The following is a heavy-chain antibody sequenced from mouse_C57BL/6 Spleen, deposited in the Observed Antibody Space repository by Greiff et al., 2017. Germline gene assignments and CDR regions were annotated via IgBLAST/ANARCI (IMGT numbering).Heavy chain of an antibody. V-gene: IGHV5-17*01. J-gene: IGHJ3*01. CDR1: GFTFSDYG. CDR3: AREGYYGSSYFAY. Sequence: EVQVVESGGGLVKPGGSLKLSCAASGFTFSDYGMHWVRQAPEKGLEWVAYISSGSSTIYYADTVKGRFTISRDNAKNTLFLQMTRLRSEDTAMYYCAREGYYGSSYFAYWGQGTLVTVSA. D-gene: IGHD1-1*01. CDR2: ISSGSSTI.